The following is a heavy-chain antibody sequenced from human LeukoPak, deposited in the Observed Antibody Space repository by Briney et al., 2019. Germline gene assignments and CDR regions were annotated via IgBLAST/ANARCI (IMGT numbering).Heavy chain of an antibody. D-gene: IGHD5-12*01. Sequence: GASVKVSCKTSGYTFTDYYMHWVRQAPGQGLEWMGWINSNSGGPKYAQKFQGRVTMTRDTSISTVYMELNTLISDDTAVYYCARYLSGYDYFDFWCQGTLVTVSS. CDR3: ARYLSGYDYFDF. CDR2: INSNSGGP. V-gene: IGHV1-2*02. CDR1: GYTFTDYY. J-gene: IGHJ4*02.